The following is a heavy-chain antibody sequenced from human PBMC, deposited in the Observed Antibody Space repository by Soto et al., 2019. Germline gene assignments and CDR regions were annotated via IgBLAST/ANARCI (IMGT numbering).Heavy chain of an antibody. D-gene: IGHD3-3*01. CDR3: AREGRGFLEWFYYYGMDV. CDR2: IYTSAST. V-gene: IGHV4-4*07. Sequence: SETLSLTCTGSGGSISSYYWSWLRQPAGKGLEWIGRIYTSASTNYNPSLKSRVTKSVDTSKNPFSLKLSSVTAADTAVYYCAREGRGFLEWFYYYGMDVWGQGTTVTVSS. J-gene: IGHJ6*02. CDR1: GGSISSYY.